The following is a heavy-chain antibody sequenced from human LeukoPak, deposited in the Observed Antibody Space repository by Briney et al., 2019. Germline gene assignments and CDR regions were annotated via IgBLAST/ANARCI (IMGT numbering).Heavy chain of an antibody. CDR2: INSDGSST. Sequence: GGSLRLSCAASGFTFSSYGMHWVRHAPGKGLVWVSRINSDGSSTSYADSVKGRFTISRDNAKNTLYLQMNSLRAEDTAVYYCARDRYSGSYSDYWGQGTLVTVSS. V-gene: IGHV3-74*01. CDR3: ARDRYSGSYSDY. J-gene: IGHJ4*02. D-gene: IGHD1-26*01. CDR1: GFTFSSYG.